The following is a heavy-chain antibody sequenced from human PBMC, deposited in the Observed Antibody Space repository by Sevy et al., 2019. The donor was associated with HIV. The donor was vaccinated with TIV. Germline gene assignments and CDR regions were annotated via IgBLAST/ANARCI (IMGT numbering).Heavy chain of an antibody. D-gene: IGHD6-13*01. CDR3: ASKVAADGTYYFDS. CDR2: ITSSSSYT. V-gene: IGHV3-11*06. Sequence: GGSLRLSCAASGFTFSDYYMTWIRQAPGKGLEWVSYITSSSSYTNYADSVKGRFTISRDNAENSLYLQMNSLRAEDTAVYYCASKVAADGTYYFDSWGQGTLVTVSS. J-gene: IGHJ4*02. CDR1: GFTFSDYY.